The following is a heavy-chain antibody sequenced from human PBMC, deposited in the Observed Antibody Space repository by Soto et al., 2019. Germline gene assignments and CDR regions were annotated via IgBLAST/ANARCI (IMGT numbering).Heavy chain of an antibody. CDR1: GGSISSGGYY. CDR2: IYYSGST. CDR3: ARDNERGFYYYYMDV. V-gene: IGHV4-31*03. D-gene: IGHD1-1*01. Sequence: PSETLSLTCTVSGGSISSGGYYWSWIRQHPGKGLEWIGYIYYSGSTYYNPSLKSRVTISVDTSKNQFSLKLSSVTAADTAVYYCARDNERGFYYYYMDVWGKGTTVTVSS. J-gene: IGHJ6*03.